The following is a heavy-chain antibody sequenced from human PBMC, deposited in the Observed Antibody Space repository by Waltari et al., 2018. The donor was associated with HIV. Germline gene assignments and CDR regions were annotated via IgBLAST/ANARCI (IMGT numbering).Heavy chain of an antibody. CDR3: AKYSGSYWGAHNWFDP. V-gene: IGHV3-7*01. CDR2: IKQDGSEK. CDR1: GSTFTSFW. D-gene: IGHD1-26*01. Sequence: EVQLVESGGGLVQRGGSLILSCASIGSTFTSFWLSWLRQAPGKGLEWVANIKQDGSEKHYAVLVRGRFTISRDNTKNSLYLQMNSLRAEDTAVYYCAKYSGSYWGAHNWFDPWGQGTLVTVSS. J-gene: IGHJ5*02.